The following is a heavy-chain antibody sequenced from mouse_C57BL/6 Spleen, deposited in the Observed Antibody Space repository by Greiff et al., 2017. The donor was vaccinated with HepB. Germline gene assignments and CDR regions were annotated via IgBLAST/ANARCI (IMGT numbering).Heavy chain of an antibody. V-gene: IGHV1-52*01. D-gene: IGHD3-2*02. CDR3: ARGGGTAQATGYFDY. J-gene: IGHJ2*01. CDR2: IDPSDSET. CDR1: GYTFTSYW. Sequence: VQLQQPGAELVRPGSSVKLSCTASGYTFTSYWMHWVKQRPIQGLEWIGNIDPSDSETHYNQKFKDKATLTVDKSSSTAYMQLISLPSEDSAVYYCARGGGTAQATGYFDYWGQGTTLTVAS.